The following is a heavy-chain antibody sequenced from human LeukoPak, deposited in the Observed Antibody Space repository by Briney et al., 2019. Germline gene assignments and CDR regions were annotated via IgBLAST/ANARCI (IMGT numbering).Heavy chain of an antibody. CDR1: GFTFSDYY. V-gene: IGHV3-11*04. D-gene: IGHD4-11*01. J-gene: IGHJ4*02. CDR3: ARDRGTVTTSPFDY. CDR2: ISSSGSTI. Sequence: GGSLRLSCAASGFTFSDYYMSWIRQAPGKGLELVSYISSSGSTIYYADSVKGRFTISRDNAKNSLYLQMNSLGAEDTAVYYCARDRGTVTTSPFDYWGQGTLVTVSS.